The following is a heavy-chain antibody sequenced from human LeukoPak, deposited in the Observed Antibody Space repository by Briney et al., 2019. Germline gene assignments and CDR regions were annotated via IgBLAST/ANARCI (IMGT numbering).Heavy chain of an antibody. J-gene: IGHJ5*02. CDR1: GYTFTSYA. Sequence: GASVKVSCKASGYTFTSYAMHWVRQAPGQRLEWMGWINAGNGNTKYSQKFQGRVTITRDTSASTAYMELSSLRSEDTAVYYCARDSQWLVPGNWFDPWGQGTLVTVSS. D-gene: IGHD6-19*01. V-gene: IGHV1-3*01. CDR2: INAGNGNT. CDR3: ARDSQWLVPGNWFDP.